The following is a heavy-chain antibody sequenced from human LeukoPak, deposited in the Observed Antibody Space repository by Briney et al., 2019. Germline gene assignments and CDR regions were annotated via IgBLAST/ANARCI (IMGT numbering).Heavy chain of an antibody. V-gene: IGHV3-21*01. D-gene: IGHD2-15*01. J-gene: IGHJ5*02. CDR3: AKGGALLVVVAAPTNWFDP. Sequence: GGSLRLSCAASKFTFSDYSMSWVRQAPGKGLEWVSSISSIRNYIYYADSVKGRFTVSRDNAKNSLYLQMNSLRAEDTAVYYCAKGGALLVVVAAPTNWFDPWGQGTLVTVSS. CDR2: ISSIRNYI. CDR1: KFTFSDYS.